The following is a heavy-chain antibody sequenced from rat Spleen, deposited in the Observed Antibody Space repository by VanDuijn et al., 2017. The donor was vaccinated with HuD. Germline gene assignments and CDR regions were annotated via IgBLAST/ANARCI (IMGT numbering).Heavy chain of an antibody. CDR2: IWTGGAT. J-gene: IGHJ4*01. CDR1: GFSLTTHH. D-gene: IGHD1-12*03. CDR3: ARDRGITMMVPLMDA. Sequence: QVQLKESGPGLVQPSQTLSLSCTVSGFSLTTHHVSWVRQPPGKGLEWMGVIWTGGATAYNSLLKSRLSISRDISKSQVFLKMNSLQTEDTATYYCARDRGITMMVPLMDAWGQGASVTVSS. V-gene: IGHV2-43*01.